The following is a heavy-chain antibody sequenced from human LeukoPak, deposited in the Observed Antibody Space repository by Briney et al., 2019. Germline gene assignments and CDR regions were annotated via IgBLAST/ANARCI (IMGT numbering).Heavy chain of an antibody. J-gene: IGHJ6*02. CDR3: ARVPRIDCSGGSCRRRDTYGMGV. Sequence: QPGRSLRLSCAASGFTFSSYGMHWVRQAPGKGLEWVAVIWYDGSNKYYADSVKGRFTISRDNSKNTLYLQMNSLRAEDTAVYYCARVPRIDCSGGSCRRRDTYGMGVWGQGTTVTVSS. D-gene: IGHD2-15*01. V-gene: IGHV3-33*01. CDR1: GFTFSSYG. CDR2: IWYDGSNK.